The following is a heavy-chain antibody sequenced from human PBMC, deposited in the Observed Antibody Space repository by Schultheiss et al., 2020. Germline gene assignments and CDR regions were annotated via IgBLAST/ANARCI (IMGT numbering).Heavy chain of an antibody. Sequence: ASVKVSCKASGYTFTGYYIHWVRQAPGKGLEWMGWINANSGGTNYAQKFQGRVTLTRDTSISTAYMELTRLRSDDTAVYYCARFRLTGYYVDYWGQGALVTVSS. D-gene: IGHD3-9*01. CDR1: GYTFTGYY. CDR3: ARFRLTGYYVDY. V-gene: IGHV1-2*02. CDR2: INANSGGT. J-gene: IGHJ4*02.